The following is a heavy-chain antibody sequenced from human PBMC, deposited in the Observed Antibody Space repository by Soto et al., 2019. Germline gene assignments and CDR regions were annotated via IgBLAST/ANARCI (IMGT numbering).Heavy chain of an antibody. Sequence: QVQLVQSGAEVKKPGASVKVSCKTSGYNFTTYGVSWVRQAPGQGLEWMGWISGHNGHANYAHTFQGRVTMTTDTSTTTAYMELRSLRSDDTAVYYCARYQPYSTGYYYFDQWGQGTLAIVTS. V-gene: IGHV1-18*01. CDR1: GYNFTTYG. CDR2: ISGHNGHA. J-gene: IGHJ4*02. D-gene: IGHD6-19*01. CDR3: ARYQPYSTGYYYFDQ.